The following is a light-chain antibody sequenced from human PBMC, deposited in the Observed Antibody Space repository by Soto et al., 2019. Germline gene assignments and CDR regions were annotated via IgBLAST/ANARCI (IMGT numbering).Light chain of an antibody. V-gene: IGKV3D-20*02. J-gene: IGKJ5*01. CDR2: GAS. CDR1: QSVSNNY. CDR3: QRRSNWPPIT. Sequence: EIVLTQSPGTLSLSPGERATLSCRASQSVSNNYLAWYQQKPGQAPRLLIYGASNRATGIPDRFSGSGSGTDFTLTISRLEPEDFAVYYCQRRSNWPPITFGQGTRLEIK.